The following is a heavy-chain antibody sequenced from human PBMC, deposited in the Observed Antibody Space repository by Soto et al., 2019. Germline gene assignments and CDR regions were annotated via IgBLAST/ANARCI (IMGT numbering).Heavy chain of an antibody. CDR2: INHSGST. D-gene: IGHD6-13*01. CDR3: ARTTLHSSSWYY. V-gene: IGHV4-34*01. J-gene: IGHJ4*02. Sequence: QVQLQQWGAGLLKPSETLSLTCAVYGGSFSGYYWSWIRQPPGKGLEWIGEINHSGSTNYNPSLKSRVTISVDTSKNQFSLKLSSVTAADPAVYYCARTTLHSSSWYYWGQGTLVTVSS. CDR1: GGSFSGYY.